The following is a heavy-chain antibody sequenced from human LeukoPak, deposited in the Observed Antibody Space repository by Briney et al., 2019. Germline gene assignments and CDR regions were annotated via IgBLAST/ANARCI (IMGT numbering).Heavy chain of an antibody. CDR3: ARSLSYGDDY. CDR1: GGSISSSSYY. CDR2: IYYSGST. V-gene: IGHV4-39*07. J-gene: IGHJ4*02. D-gene: IGHD5-18*01. Sequence: SETLSLTCTVSGGSISSSSYYWGWIRQPPVKGLEWIGSIYYSGSTYYNPSLKSRVTISVDTSKNQFSLKLSSVSAADTAVYYCARSLSYGDDYWGQGTLVTVSS.